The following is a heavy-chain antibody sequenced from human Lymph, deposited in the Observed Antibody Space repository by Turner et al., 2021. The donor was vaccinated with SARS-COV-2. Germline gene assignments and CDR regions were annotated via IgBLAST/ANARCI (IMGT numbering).Heavy chain of an antibody. CDR3: ARLVRRAEYYFDY. V-gene: IGHV4-39*01. D-gene: IGHD3-10*01. Sequence: QLQLQESGPGLVKPSETLSLTCTVSGGSISSSSHYWGWIRQPTGRVLEWIGHIYYSGINYYNPSLKSRVTISVDTSKIQLSLKLSSVTAADTSVYYCARLVRRAEYYFDYWGQGTLVTVSS. CDR2: IYYSGIN. J-gene: IGHJ4*02. CDR1: GGSISSSSHY.